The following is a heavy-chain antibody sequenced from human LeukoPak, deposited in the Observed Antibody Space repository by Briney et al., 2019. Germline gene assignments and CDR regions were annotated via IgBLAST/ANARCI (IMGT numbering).Heavy chain of an antibody. J-gene: IGHJ4*02. CDR1: GYTFTSYG. CDR2: ISAYNGNT. Sequence: ASVKVSCKASGYTFTSYGIGWVRQAPGQGLEWMGWISAYNGNTNYAQKLQGRVTMTTDTSTSTAYMELRSLRSDDTAVYYCARAMGELGYCSSTSCYVAPPDYWGQGTLVTVSS. D-gene: IGHD2-2*01. CDR3: ARAMGELGYCSSTSCYVAPPDY. V-gene: IGHV1-18*04.